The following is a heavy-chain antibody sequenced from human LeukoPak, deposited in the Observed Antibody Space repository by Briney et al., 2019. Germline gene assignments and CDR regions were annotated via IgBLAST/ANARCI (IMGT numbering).Heavy chain of an antibody. V-gene: IGHV4-30-4*01. CDR3: ARAAYSFGYYFDH. J-gene: IGHJ4*02. D-gene: IGHD5-18*01. CDR2: IYYSGST. CDR1: GGSISSGDYY. Sequence: KSSETLSLTCTVSGGSISSGDYYWSWIRQPPGKGLEWIGYIYYSGSTYYNPSLKSRVTVSVDTSKNQFSLKLSSVTAADTAVYYCARAAYSFGYYFDHWGQGALVTVSS.